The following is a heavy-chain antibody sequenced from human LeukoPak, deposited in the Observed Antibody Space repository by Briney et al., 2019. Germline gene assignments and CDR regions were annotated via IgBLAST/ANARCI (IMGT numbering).Heavy chain of an antibody. J-gene: IGHJ3*02. V-gene: IGHV1-8*01. Sequence: ASVKVSCKASGYTFTSYDINWVRQATGQGLEWMGWMNPNSGNTGYAQKFQGRVTMTRDTSTSTVYMELSSLRSEDTAVYYCASVSSYDILTGRGAFDIWGQGTMVTVSS. CDR3: ASVSSYDILTGRGAFDI. CDR2: MNPNSGNT. D-gene: IGHD3-9*01. CDR1: GYTFTSYD.